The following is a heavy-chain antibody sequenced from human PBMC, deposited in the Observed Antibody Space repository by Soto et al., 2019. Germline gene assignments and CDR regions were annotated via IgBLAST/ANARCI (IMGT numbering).Heavy chain of an antibody. CDR1: GGTFSSYT. CDR2: IIPILGIA. Sequence: QVQLVQSGAEVKKPGSSVKVSCKASGGTFSSYTISWVRQAPGQGLEWMGRIIPILGIANYAQKFQGRVTITAEKSTSTAYMELSSLRSEDTDVYYCARTDSSGYQRGPGYFQHWGQGTLVTVSS. V-gene: IGHV1-69*02. D-gene: IGHD3-22*01. J-gene: IGHJ1*01. CDR3: ARTDSSGYQRGPGYFQH.